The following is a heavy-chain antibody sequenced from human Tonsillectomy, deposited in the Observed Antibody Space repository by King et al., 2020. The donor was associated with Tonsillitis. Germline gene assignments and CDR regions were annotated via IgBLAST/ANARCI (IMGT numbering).Heavy chain of an antibody. D-gene: IGHD1-14*01. CDR1: GFTFSNDW. CDR2: IKNQIDGGTT. CDR3: KTYNSRDAFNG. V-gene: IGHV3-15*01. J-gene: IGHJ3*01. Sequence: VQLVESGGDLVKPGGSLRLSCAGSGFTFSNDWMSWVRQAPGKGLEWGGRIKNQIDGGTTDYAAPVKGRFTISRDDSKNTLSLQMNSLKSEDSAVYYCKTYNSRDAFNGWGQGTMVIVSS.